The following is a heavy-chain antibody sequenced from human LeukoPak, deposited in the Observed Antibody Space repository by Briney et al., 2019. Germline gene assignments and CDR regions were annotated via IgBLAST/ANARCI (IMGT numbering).Heavy chain of an antibody. D-gene: IGHD6-13*01. J-gene: IGHJ3*02. V-gene: IGHV3-30-3*01. CDR2: ISYDGSNK. Sequence: GRSLRLSCAASGFTFSTYAFHWVRQAPGKGLEWGALISYDGSNKYYADSVKGRFTISRDNSKNTLYLQMNSLRAEDTAVYYCAKDKMAAAGNPGAFDIWGQGTMVTVSS. CDR3: AKDKMAAAGNPGAFDI. CDR1: GFTFSTYA.